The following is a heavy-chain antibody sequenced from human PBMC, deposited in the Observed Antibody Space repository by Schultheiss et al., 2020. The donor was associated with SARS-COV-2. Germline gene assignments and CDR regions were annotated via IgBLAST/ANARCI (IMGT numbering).Heavy chain of an antibody. CDR3: ARLLLRDSYFYGMGV. J-gene: IGHJ6*02. CDR1: GFTFSSYS. CDR2: ISYDGSNK. Sequence: GGSLRLSCAASGFTFSSYSMHWVRQAPGKGLEWVAVISYDGSNKYYADSVKGRFTISRDNSKNTLYLQMNSLRAEDTAVYYCARLLLRDSYFYGMGVWGQGTTVTVSS. D-gene: IGHD2/OR15-2a*01. V-gene: IGHV3-30*03.